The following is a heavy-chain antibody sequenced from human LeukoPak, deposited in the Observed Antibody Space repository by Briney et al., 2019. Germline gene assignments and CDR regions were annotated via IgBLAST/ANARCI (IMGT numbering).Heavy chain of an antibody. CDR3: ARDRTQWLVRNTGFDY. D-gene: IGHD6-19*01. V-gene: IGHV1-18*01. CDR1: GYTFTSYG. Sequence: ASVKVSCKASGYTFTSYGISWVRQAPGQGLEWMGWISAYNGNTNYAQKLQGRVTMTTDTSTSTAYMELRSLRSDDTAVYYCARDRTQWLVRNTGFDYWGQGTLVTVSS. J-gene: IGHJ4*02. CDR2: ISAYNGNT.